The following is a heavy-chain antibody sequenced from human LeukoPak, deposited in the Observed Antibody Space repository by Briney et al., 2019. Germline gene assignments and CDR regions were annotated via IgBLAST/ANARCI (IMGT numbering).Heavy chain of an antibody. CDR2: IHYSGNT. CDR1: GGSISGSSYY. D-gene: IGHD3-3*01. CDR3: ARLGAGPTYYDFWSGYSSFYFDY. J-gene: IGHJ4*02. V-gene: IGHV4-39*01. Sequence: SETLSLTCTVSGGSISGSSYYWGWIRQPPGMGLEWIGGIHYSGNTYYNPSLKSRVTISIDTSKNQFSLKLSSVTAADTAVYYCARLGAGPTYYDFWSGYSSFYFDYWGQGTLVTVSS.